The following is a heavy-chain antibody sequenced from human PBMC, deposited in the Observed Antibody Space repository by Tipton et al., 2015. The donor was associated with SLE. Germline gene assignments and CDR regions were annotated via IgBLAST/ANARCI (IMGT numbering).Heavy chain of an antibody. CDR1: GHSISNGDYY. D-gene: IGHD4-17*01. J-gene: IGHJ4*02. CDR3: ASVDDTVTTHFEH. CDR2: IYLSGLT. Sequence: TLSLTCTVSGHSISNGDYYWSWIRQPPGKGLEWIGYIYLSGLTSYNPSLNNRVSISVDTSNSQFSLKLSTVTAADTAIYYCASVDDTVTTHFEHWGQGTLVTVSS. V-gene: IGHV4-31*03.